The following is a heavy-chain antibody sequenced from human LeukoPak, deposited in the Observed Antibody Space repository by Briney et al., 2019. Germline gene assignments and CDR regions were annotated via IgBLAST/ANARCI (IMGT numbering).Heavy chain of an antibody. CDR3: ARDMPGWDIVVVVAATHPDY. CDR2: INWNGGST. CDR1: GVTFDDYG. D-gene: IGHD2-15*01. Sequence: GGSLRLSCAASGVTFDDYGMSWVRQAPGKGLEWGSGINWNGGSTGYADSVKGRFTISRDNAKNSLYLQMNSLRAEDTALYYCARDMPGWDIVVVVAATHPDYWGQGTLVTVSS. J-gene: IGHJ4*02. V-gene: IGHV3-20*04.